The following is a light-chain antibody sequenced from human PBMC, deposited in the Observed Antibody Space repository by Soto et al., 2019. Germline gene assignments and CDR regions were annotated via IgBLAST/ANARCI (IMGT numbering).Light chain of an antibody. CDR3: QQYKSYST. J-gene: IGKJ1*01. CDR1: QSISSW. Sequence: DIQMTQSPSSLSASVGDRVTITCRASQSISSWLAWYQQKPGKAPKLLIYKASSLESGVPSRFSGSGSGTEFPLTISRLPPDDFATYYCQQYKSYSTFGQGTKVDIK. V-gene: IGKV1-5*03. CDR2: KAS.